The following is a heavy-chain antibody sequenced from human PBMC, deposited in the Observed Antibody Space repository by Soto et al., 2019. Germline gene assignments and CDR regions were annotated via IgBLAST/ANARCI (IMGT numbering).Heavy chain of an antibody. Sequence: PGWSLRLSCTASGFSLSRYGLHWVRQAPGKGLEWVAGLWSDGIKTSYTDSVKDRFTISRDTSKNMLYLQMNSLGAEDTAVYYCARDLNYWSLLIDHWGQGTLVTVSA. CDR3: ARDLNYWSLLIDH. V-gene: IGHV3-33*01. D-gene: IGHD2-8*02. J-gene: IGHJ4*02. CDR1: GFSLSRYG. CDR2: LWSDGIKT.